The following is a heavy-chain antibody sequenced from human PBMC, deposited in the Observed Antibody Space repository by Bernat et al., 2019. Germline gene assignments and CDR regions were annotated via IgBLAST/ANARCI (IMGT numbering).Heavy chain of an antibody. Sequence: QVQLVESGGGVVQPGRSLRLSCAASGFTFSSYGMHWVRQAPGKGLEWVAVISYDGSNKYYADSVKVRFTISRDNSKNTLYLQMNSLRAEDTAVDYCAKSPGYYGSGENNYFDYWGQGTLVTVSS. CDR3: AKSPGYYGSGENNYFDY. CDR2: ISYDGSNK. CDR1: GFTFSSYG. D-gene: IGHD3-10*01. V-gene: IGHV3-30*18. J-gene: IGHJ4*02.